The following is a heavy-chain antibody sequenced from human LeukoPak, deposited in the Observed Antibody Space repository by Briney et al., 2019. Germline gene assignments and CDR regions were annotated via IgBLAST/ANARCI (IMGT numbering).Heavy chain of an antibody. D-gene: IGHD4-17*01. V-gene: IGHV1-46*01. Sequence: ASVKVSCKASGYTFTSYYMHWVRQAPGQGLEWMGIINPSGGSTSYAQKFQGRVTMTRDTSTSTVYMELSSLRSEDTAVYYCARARRVTTETSHLVYWGQGTLVTVSS. J-gene: IGHJ4*02. CDR3: ARARRVTTETSHLVY. CDR2: INPSGGST. CDR1: GYTFTSYY.